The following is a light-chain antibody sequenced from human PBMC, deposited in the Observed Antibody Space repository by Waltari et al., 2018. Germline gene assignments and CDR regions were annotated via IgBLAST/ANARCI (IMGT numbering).Light chain of an antibody. J-gene: IGLJ2*01. Sequence: QSALTQPPSASGSPGQPVTISCPGTSSDVGGHNFVSWYQQHPGKVPKLMIHEVSKRPSGVPDRFSGSKSGDTASLTVSGLQAEDEADYYCTSYAGSNILVFGGGTKLTVL. CDR1: SSDVGGHNF. V-gene: IGLV2-8*01. CDR2: EVS. CDR3: TSYAGSNILV.